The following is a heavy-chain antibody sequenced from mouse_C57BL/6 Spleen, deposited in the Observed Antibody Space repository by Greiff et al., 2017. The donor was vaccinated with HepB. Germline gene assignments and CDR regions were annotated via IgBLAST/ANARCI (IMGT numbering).Heavy chain of an antibody. Sequence: EVQRVESGGGLVKPGGSLKLSCAASGFTFSSYAMSWVRQTPEKRLEWVATISDGGSYTYYPDNVKGRFTISRDNAKNNLYLQMSHLKSEDTAMYYCARDSYYDYDPYAMDYWGQGTSVTVSS. V-gene: IGHV5-4*01. CDR2: ISDGGSYT. D-gene: IGHD2-4*01. CDR3: ARDSYYDYDPYAMDY. J-gene: IGHJ4*01. CDR1: GFTFSSYA.